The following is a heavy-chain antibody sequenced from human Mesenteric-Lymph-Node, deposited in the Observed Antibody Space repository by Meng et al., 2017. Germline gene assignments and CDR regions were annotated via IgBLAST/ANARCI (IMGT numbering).Heavy chain of an antibody. V-gene: IGHV3-66*01. Sequence: GESLKISCAASGFTLSSYAMSWVRQAPGKGLEWVSVIYSGGSTYYADSVKGRFTISRDNSKNTLYLQMNSLRAEDTAVYYCASGGKEYCSGGSCYFDWGQGTLVTVSS. CDR1: GFTLSSYA. CDR3: ASGGKEYCSGGSCYFD. D-gene: IGHD2-15*01. J-gene: IGHJ4*02. CDR2: IYSGGST.